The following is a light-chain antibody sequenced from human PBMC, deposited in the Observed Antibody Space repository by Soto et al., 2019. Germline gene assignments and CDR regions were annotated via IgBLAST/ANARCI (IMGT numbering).Light chain of an antibody. CDR2: LAS. CDR1: QVISKY. V-gene: IGKV1-9*01. J-gene: IGKJ4*01. CDR3: QYLNSFPLT. Sequence: IQLTQSPSSLSASVGDRFTITCRASQVISKYLAWYQQKPGTAPKLLIYLASTLQGGVPSRFSGSGSGTDFSLTISSLQPEDVATYYCQYLNSFPLTFGGGTKVEIK.